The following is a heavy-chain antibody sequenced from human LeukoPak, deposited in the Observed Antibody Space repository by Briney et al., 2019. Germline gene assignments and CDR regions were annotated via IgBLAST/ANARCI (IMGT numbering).Heavy chain of an antibody. CDR2: IRYDGSNK. J-gene: IGHJ4*02. CDR3: AKDWIITGTTAIDY. D-gene: IGHD1-7*01. Sequence: GGSLRLSCAASGFTFSSYGMHWVRQAPGKGLEWVAFIRYDGSNKYYADSVKGRFTISRDNSKNTLYLQMNSRRAEDTAVYYCAKDWIITGTTAIDYRGQGTRVTVST. CDR1: GFTFSSYG. V-gene: IGHV3-30*02.